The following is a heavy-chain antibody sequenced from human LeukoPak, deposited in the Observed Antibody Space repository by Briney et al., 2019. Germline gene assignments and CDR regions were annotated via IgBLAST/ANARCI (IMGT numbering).Heavy chain of an antibody. D-gene: IGHD2-15*01. CDR3: AATRGGGWYFDL. J-gene: IGHJ2*01. Sequence: VASVKVSCKVSGYTLTELSMHWVRQAPGKGLEWMGGFDPEDGETIYAQKFQGRVTMTEDTSTDTAYMELSSLRSEDTAAYYCAATRGGGWYFDLWGRGTLVTVSS. CDR2: FDPEDGET. CDR1: GYTLTELS. V-gene: IGHV1-24*01.